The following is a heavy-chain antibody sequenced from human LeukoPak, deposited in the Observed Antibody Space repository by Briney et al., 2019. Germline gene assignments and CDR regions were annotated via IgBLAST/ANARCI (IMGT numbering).Heavy chain of an antibody. CDR3: AKEDTAMASSLFDY. Sequence: GGSLRLSCAASGFTVSSNFMAWVRQAPGKGLEWVSVIYGGGSTYYADSVKGRFTISRDNSKNTLYLQMNSLRAEDTAVYYCAKEDTAMASSLFDYWGQGTLVTVSS. V-gene: IGHV3-53*01. J-gene: IGHJ4*02. CDR2: IYGGGST. D-gene: IGHD5-18*01. CDR1: GFTVSSNF.